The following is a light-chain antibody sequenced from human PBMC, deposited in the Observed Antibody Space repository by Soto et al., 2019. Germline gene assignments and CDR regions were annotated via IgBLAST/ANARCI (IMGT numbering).Light chain of an antibody. V-gene: IGKV1-39*01. J-gene: IGKJ2*01. CDR3: QQSYSTPPS. CDR2: AAS. Sequence: DIQMTQSPSSLCASVGDRVTITCRASQSISSYLNWYQQKPGKAPKLLIYAASSLQSGVPSRFSGSGSGTDLTLTISSLQPEDFATYYCQQSYSTPPSFGQGTKLEIK. CDR1: QSISSY.